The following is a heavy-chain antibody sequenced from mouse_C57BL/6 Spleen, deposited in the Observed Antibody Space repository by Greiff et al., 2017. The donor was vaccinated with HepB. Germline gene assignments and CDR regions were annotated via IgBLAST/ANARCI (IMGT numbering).Heavy chain of an antibody. CDR1: GYTFTSYW. CDR3: ASPSTGY. V-gene: IGHV1-59*01. J-gene: IGHJ2*01. D-gene: IGHD4-1*01. Sequence: QVQLQQPGAELVRPGPSVKLSCKASGYTFTSYWMHWVKQRPGQGLEWIGVIDPSDSYTNYNQKFKGKATLTVDTSSSTAYMQLSSLTSEDSAVYYCASPSTGYWGQGTTLTVSS. CDR2: IDPSDSYT.